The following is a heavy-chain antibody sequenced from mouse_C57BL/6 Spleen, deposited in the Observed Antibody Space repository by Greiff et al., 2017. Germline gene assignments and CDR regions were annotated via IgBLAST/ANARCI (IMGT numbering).Heavy chain of an antibody. J-gene: IGHJ1*03. CDR1: GFTFSDYG. Sequence: EVMLVESGGGLVKPGGSLKLSCAASGFTFSDYGMHWVRQAPEKGLEWVAYISSGSSTIYYAATVKGRFTISRDNAKNTLFLQMTSLRSEDTAMYDCARKGDSNHWYFDVWGTGTTGTVSS. V-gene: IGHV5-17*01. CDR2: ISSGSSTI. CDR3: ARKGDSNHWYFDV. D-gene: IGHD2-5*01.